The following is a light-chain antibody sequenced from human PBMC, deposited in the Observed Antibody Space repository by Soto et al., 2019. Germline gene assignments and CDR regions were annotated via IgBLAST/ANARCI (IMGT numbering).Light chain of an antibody. CDR1: QVVSSSY. CDR3: QQYGTFPFS. CDR2: HAS. Sequence: EIVLTQSPGTLSLSPGESATLSCRANQVVSSSYLAWYQQKPGQAPRLLIYHASDRATGVPDRFSGSGSGTDFALTITRLEPEDFALFYCQQYGTFPFSVGQGTKLESK. J-gene: IGKJ2*01. V-gene: IGKV3-20*01.